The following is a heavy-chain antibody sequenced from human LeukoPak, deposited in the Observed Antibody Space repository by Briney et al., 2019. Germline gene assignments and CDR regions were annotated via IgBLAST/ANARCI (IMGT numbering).Heavy chain of an antibody. CDR1: GYTFTSYG. D-gene: IGHD3-22*01. CDR2: ISAYNGNT. CDR3: AGGYYDSSGYYYWFDP. V-gene: IGHV1-18*01. Sequence: ASVKVSCKASGYTFTSYGISWVRQAPGQGLEWMGWISAYNGNTNYAQKLQGRVTMTTDTSTSTAYMELRSLRSDDTAVYYCAGGYYDSSGYYYWFDPWGQGTLVTVSS. J-gene: IGHJ5*02.